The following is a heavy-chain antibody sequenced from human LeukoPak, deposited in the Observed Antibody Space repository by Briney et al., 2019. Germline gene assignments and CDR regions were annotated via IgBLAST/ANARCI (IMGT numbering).Heavy chain of an antibody. D-gene: IGHD2-2*01. CDR1: GFTFSNAW. CDR2: IKSKTDGGTT. V-gene: IGHV3-15*01. CDR3: TTPYCSSTSCYVPY. J-gene: IGHJ4*02. Sequence: GGSLRLSCAASGFTFSNAWMSWVRQAPGKGLEWVGRIKSKTDGGTTDYAAPVEGRFTISRDDSKNTLYLQMNSLKTEDTAVYYCTTPYCSSTSCYVPYWGQGTLVTVSS.